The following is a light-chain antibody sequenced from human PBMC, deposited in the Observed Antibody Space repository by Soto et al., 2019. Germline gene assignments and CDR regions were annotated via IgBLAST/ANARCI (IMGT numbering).Light chain of an antibody. CDR3: QQYHTFYT. CDR1: QNIFSR. V-gene: IGKV1-5*01. CDR2: DAF. Sequence: STLSASVGDRVTISCRASQNIFSRLAWYQQKPGKAPKALIFDAFNLQSGVPPRFSGSGSGTEFTLTNSGLQPDDFATYYCQQYHTFYTFXQGTKVDIK. J-gene: IGKJ2*01.